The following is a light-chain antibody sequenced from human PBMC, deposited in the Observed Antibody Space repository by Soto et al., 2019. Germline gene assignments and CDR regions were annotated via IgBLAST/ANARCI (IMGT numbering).Light chain of an antibody. CDR1: HGISTW. CDR2: AAS. Sequence: DIQMTQSPSSVSASLGDRVTINCRASHGISTWLAWYQQKPGRAPKLLIYAASRLQSGVPSRFSGSGSGTDFTLTICSLQTEDVATYFCQQAYGFAFTFGPGTKVDV. J-gene: IGKJ3*01. V-gene: IGKV1-12*01. CDR3: QQAYGFAFT.